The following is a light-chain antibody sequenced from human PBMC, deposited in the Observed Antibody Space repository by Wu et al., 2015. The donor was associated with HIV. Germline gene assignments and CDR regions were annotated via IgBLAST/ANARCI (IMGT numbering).Light chain of an antibody. CDR1: QSVNANY. V-gene: IGKV3-20*01. Sequence: IVLTQSPGTLSLSPGERVTLSCRASQSVNANYLAWYQQKLGQAPRLLIYGASSRATGIPDRFSGSGSGTDFTLIISRLQPEDSALYFCQQYGTSPPTFSQGSKVEIK. CDR2: GAS. J-gene: IGKJ1*01. CDR3: QQYGTSPPT.